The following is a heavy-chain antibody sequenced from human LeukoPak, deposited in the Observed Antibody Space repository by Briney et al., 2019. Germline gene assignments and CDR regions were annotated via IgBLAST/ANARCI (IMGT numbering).Heavy chain of an antibody. J-gene: IGHJ4*02. CDR2: INGDGNFA. Sequence: GGSLRLSCAASGFTFSRYWLHWVRQPPGEGLVWVARINGDGNFADYANSVRARFTISRDNAENTLYLQMNSLRVEDAAVYYCVRDRSGSYSFDKWGKGTLVTVSS. V-gene: IGHV3-74*01. CDR1: GFTFSRYW. CDR3: VRDRSGSYSFDK. D-gene: IGHD1-26*01.